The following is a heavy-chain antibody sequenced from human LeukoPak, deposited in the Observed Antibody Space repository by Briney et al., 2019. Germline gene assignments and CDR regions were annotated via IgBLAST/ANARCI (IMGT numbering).Heavy chain of an antibody. CDR2: IFSSSTYI. CDR3: ARDFYDGFALDY. J-gene: IGHJ4*02. CDR1: GFTFSSYF. D-gene: IGHD2/OR15-2a*01. V-gene: IGHV3-21*03. Sequence: GGSLRLSCAASGFTFSSYFMNWVRQAPGKGLEWVSFIFSSSTYIYYTDSVKGRFTISRDNARNSLYLQMDNLRAEDTGVYYCARDFYDGFALDYWGQGTLVTVSS.